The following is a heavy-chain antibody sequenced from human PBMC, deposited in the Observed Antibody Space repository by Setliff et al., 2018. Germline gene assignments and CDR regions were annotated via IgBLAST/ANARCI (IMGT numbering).Heavy chain of an antibody. D-gene: IGHD7-27*01. J-gene: IGHJ6*03. CDR1: GDTFSTYA. Sequence: ASVKVSCKASGDTFSTYALSWVRQAPGQGLEWMGWISAYNGNTNYAQKLQGRVTMTTDTSTSTAYMELRSLRSDDTAVYFCACIDWGENFYNMDAWGKGTAVTVSS. CDR3: ACIDWGENFYNMDA. V-gene: IGHV1-18*01. CDR2: ISAYNGNT.